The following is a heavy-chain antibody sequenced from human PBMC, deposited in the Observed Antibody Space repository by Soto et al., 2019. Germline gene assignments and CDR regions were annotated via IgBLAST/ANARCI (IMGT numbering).Heavy chain of an antibody. J-gene: IGHJ5*02. CDR3: ARQPTTGDTDLWFDP. CDR1: GGSISTSRSY. CDR2: IFYSGST. V-gene: IGHV4-39*01. Sequence: SETLSLTCNVSGGSISTSRSYWAWIRQPPGKGLEWLANIFYSGSTYYNPSLASRVTVSVDTSKNELSLKLRSVTAADTVVYYCARQPTTGDTDLWFDPWGQGTLVTVSS. D-gene: IGHD2-21*01.